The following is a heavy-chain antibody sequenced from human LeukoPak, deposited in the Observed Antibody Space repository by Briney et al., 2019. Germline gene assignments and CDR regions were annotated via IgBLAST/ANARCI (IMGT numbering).Heavy chain of an antibody. CDR3: ARDPYNGAYSEGYYYYYMDV. V-gene: IGHV3-21*01. Sequence: PGGSLRLSCAASGFTFSSYRMNWVRRAPGKGLEWISSITSSSSYTFYADSVKGRFTISRDNAKNSLYLQMNSLRVEDTAIYYCARDPYNGAYSEGYYYYYMDVWGKGTTVTVSS. CDR2: ITSSSSYT. D-gene: IGHD1-1*01. CDR1: GFTFSSYR. J-gene: IGHJ6*03.